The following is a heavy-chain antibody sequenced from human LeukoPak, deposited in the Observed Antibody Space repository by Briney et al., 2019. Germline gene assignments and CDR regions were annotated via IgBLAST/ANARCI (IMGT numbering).Heavy chain of an antibody. J-gene: IGHJ4*02. Sequence: TPSETLSLTCTVSGGSISSSSYYWGWIRQPPGKGLEWIGSIYYSGSTYYNPSLKSRVTISVDTSKNQFSLKLSSVTTADTAVYYCARRTVDTVVVTSFDYWGQGTLVTVSS. D-gene: IGHD5-18*01. CDR2: IYYSGST. V-gene: IGHV4-39*01. CDR3: ARRTVDTVVVTSFDY. CDR1: GGSISSSSYY.